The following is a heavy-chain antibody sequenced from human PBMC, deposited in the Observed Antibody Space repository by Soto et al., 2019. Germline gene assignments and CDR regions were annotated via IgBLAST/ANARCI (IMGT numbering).Heavy chain of an antibody. V-gene: IGHV3-73*01. CDR2: IRSKANSYAT. CDR1: GFTFSGSA. J-gene: IGHJ6*02. CDR3: TRHGSGSYPYYYYGMDV. D-gene: IGHD3-10*01. Sequence: GGSLSLSCAASGFTFSGSAMHWVRQASGKGLEWVGRIRSKANSYATAYAASVKGRFTISRDDSKNTAYLQMNSLKTEDTAVYYCTRHGSGSYPYYYYGMDVWGQGTTVTVSS.